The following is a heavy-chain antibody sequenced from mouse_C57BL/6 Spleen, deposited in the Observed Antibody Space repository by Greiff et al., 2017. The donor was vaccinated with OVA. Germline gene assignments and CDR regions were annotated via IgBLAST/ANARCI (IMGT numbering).Heavy chain of an antibody. CDR2: ISYDGSN. V-gene: IGHV3-6*01. Sequence: EESGPGLVKPSQSLSLTCSVTGYSITSGYYWNWIRQFPGNKLEWMGYISYDGSNNYNPSLKNRISITRDTSKNQFFLKLNSVTTEDTATYYCARGEGYDYDRYFDVWGTGTTVTVSS. CDR3: ARGEGYDYDRYFDV. J-gene: IGHJ1*03. CDR1: GYSITSGYY. D-gene: IGHD2-4*01.